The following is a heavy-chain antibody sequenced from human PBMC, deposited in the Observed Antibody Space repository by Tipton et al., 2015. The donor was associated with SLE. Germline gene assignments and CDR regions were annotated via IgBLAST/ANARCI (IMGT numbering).Heavy chain of an antibody. V-gene: IGHV3-11*04. Sequence: QVQLVQSGGGVVQPGRSLRLSCAASGFTFSDYYLSWIRQAPGKGLEWISYISSRGTTTYYAESVKGRFTISRDNAKDSVSLQMNSLRAEDTAVYYCARDYDDKFWGSPPGEYWGQGALVTVSS. J-gene: IGHJ4*02. CDR2: ISSRGTTT. D-gene: IGHD3-16*01. CDR1: GFTFSDYY. CDR3: ARDYDDKFWGSPPGEY.